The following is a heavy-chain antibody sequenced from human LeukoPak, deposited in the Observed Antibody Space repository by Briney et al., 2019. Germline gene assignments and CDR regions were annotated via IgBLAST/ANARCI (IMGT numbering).Heavy chain of an antibody. V-gene: IGHV1-24*01. D-gene: IGHD3-3*01. CDR3: ATLRRGYDTGNNWFDP. CDR1: GYTLTELS. CDR2: FDPEDGET. J-gene: IGHJ5*02. Sequence: ASVKVSCKVSGYTLTELSMHWVRQAPGKGLEWMGGFDPEDGETIYAQKFQGRVTMTGDTSTDTAYMELSRLRSEDTAVYYCATLRRGYDTGNNWFDPWGQGTLVTVSS.